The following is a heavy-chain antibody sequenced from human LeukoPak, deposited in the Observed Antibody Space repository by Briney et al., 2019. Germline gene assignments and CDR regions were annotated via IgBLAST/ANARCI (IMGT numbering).Heavy chain of an antibody. V-gene: IGHV3-30-3*01. CDR3: ARDGDYEAPDC. J-gene: IGHJ4*02. Sequence: GGSLRLSCAASGFTFSSYAMHWVRQAPGKGLEWVAVISYDGSNKYYADSVKGRFTISRDNSKNTLYLQMNSLRAEDTAVYYCARDGDYEAPDCWGQGTLVTVSS. D-gene: IGHD2-21*01. CDR1: GFTFSSYA. CDR2: ISYDGSNK.